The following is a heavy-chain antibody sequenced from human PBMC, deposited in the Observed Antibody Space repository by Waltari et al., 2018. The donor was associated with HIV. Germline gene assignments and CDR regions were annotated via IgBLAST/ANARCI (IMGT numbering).Heavy chain of an antibody. J-gene: IGHJ6*02. CDR3: AKEVVALPHYYYYGLDV. CDR2: ISSTSNTI. CDR1: GFTFSRYR. V-gene: IGHV3-48*04. D-gene: IGHD2-15*01. Sequence: ELQLVESGGGLVQPGGSLRHSCAASGFTFSRYRMNWVRQAPGKGLEWVSYISSTSNTIYYADSVKGRFTVSRDNAKNSLSLQMNSLRAEDTAVYFCAKEVVALPHYYYYGLDVWGQGTTVTVSS.